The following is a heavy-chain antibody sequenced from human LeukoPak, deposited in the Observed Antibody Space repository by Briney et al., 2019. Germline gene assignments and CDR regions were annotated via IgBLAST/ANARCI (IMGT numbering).Heavy chain of an antibody. D-gene: IGHD6-19*01. V-gene: IGHV1-69*13. CDR1: GGTFSSYA. CDR3: ARDPAEQWLTYYFDY. CDR2: IIPIFGTT. Sequence: SVKVSCKASGGTFSSYAFSWVRQAPGQGLEWMGGIIPIFGTTYYAQKYQGRVTITADESTSTVYMELSSLTSEDTAIYYCARDPAEQWLTYYFDYWGQGTLVTVSS. J-gene: IGHJ4*02.